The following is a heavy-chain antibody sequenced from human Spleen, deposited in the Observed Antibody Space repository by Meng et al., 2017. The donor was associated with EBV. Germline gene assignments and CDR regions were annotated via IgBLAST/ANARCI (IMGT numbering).Heavy chain of an antibody. CDR1: AGSISSSHYY. J-gene: IGHJ4*02. CDR3: AEGGYCSGGSCYFDY. D-gene: IGHD2-15*01. V-gene: IGHV4-39*01. CDR2: VYFTGNT. Sequence: QLQESGPGLVKPPEXLSLTCSAAAGSISSSHYYWGWIRQSPGKGLEWIGTVYFTGNTSYNTSLQNRVTISVDTSENQFSLKLNSVTAADTAVYYCAEGGYCSGGSCYFDYWGQGTLVTVAS.